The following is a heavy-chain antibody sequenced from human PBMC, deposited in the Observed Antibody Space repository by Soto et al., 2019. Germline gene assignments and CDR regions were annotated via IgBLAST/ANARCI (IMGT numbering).Heavy chain of an antibody. V-gene: IGHV3-23*01. CDR1: GFTFSSYA. J-gene: IGHJ5*02. CDR3: VLEGSRRWFDP. Sequence: GGSLRLSCAASGFTFSSYAGSWGRQAPGKGLEGVSAISGSGGSTYYADSVKGRVTSSRDNSKNTLYPQMNSLRAEDTAVYYCVLEGSRRWFDPWGQGTLVTVSS. CDR2: ISGSGGST. D-gene: IGHD1-26*01.